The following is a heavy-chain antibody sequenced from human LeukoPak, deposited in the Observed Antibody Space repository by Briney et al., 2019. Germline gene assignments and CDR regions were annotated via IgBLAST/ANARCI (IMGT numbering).Heavy chain of an antibody. CDR1: GGSISSGGYY. CDR3: ARDDPSYGSGL. V-gene: IGHV4-31*03. J-gene: IGHJ4*02. Sequence: SSETLSLTCTVSGGSISSGGYYWSWIRQHPGERLEWIGHIYYSGSTYYNPSLKSRVTMSVDTSNNHFFLTLSSVTAADTAVYYCARDDPSYGSGLWGQGTLVTVSS. D-gene: IGHD3-10*01. CDR2: IYYSGST.